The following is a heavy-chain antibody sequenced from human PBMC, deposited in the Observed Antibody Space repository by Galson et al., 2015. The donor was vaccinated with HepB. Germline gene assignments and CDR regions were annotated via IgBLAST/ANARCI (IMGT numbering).Heavy chain of an antibody. J-gene: IGHJ5*02. D-gene: IGHD3-9*01. CDR1: GYTFTGYY. Sequence: SCKASGYTFTGYYMHWVRQAPGQGLEWMGRINPNSGGTNYAQKFQGRVTMTRDTSISTAYMELSKLRSDDTAVYYCARALVDWLLTNWFDPWGQGTLVTVSS. V-gene: IGHV1-2*06. CDR2: INPNSGGT. CDR3: ARALVDWLLTNWFDP.